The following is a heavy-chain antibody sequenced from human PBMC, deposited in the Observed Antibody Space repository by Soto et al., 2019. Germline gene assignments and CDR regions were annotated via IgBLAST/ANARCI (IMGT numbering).Heavy chain of an antibody. V-gene: IGHV1-3*05. CDR2: INAGNGNT. Sequence: QVQLVQSGAEEKKPGASVKVSCKASGYTFTSYAMHWVRQAPGQRLEWMGWINAGNGNTKYSQKFQGRVTITRDRAASTAYMELSSLRAEDTAVYDCASGSYYYDSRGYYYGWAFDYWGQGTLVTVSS. D-gene: IGHD3-22*01. CDR1: GYTFTSYA. CDR3: ASGSYYYDSRGYYYGWAFDY. J-gene: IGHJ4*02.